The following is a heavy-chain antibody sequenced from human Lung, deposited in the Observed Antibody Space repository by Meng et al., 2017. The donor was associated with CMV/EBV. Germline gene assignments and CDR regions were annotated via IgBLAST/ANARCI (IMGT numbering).Heavy chain of an antibody. CDR2: ISGSGGST. J-gene: IGHJ4*02. D-gene: IGHD2-15*01. CDR3: AKDPVVLWHGGSYYFDY. Sequence: GESLKISCAASGFTFSSYAMSWVRQAPGKGLEWVSAISGSGGSTYYADSVKGRFTISRDNSKNTLYLQMNSLRAEDTAVYYCAKDPVVLWHGGSYYFDYWGQGTLVTVSS. V-gene: IGHV3-23*01. CDR1: GFTFSSYA.